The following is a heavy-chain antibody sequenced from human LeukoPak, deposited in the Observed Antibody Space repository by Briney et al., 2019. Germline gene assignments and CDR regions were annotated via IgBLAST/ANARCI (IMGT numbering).Heavy chain of an antibody. J-gene: IGHJ4*02. CDR1: GGSFSGYY. CDR3: ARTGKLRYFDWLLSPYYFDY. D-gene: IGHD3-9*01. Sequence: SETLSLTCAVYGGSFSGYYWSWIRQPPGKGLEWIGEINHSGSTKYNPSLKSRVTISVDTSKNQFSLKLSSVTAADTAVYYCARTGKLRYFDWLLSPYYFDYWGQGTLVTVSS. CDR2: INHSGST. V-gene: IGHV4-34*01.